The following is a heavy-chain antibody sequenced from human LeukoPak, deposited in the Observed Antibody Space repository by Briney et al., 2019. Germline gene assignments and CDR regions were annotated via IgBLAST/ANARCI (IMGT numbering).Heavy chain of an antibody. V-gene: IGHV1-18*01. Sequence: ASVKVSCKASGYTFTSYGINWVRQAPGQALEWMGWISAYNGNTNYAQKIQGRVTMTTDTSTSTAYMELRSLRSDDTAVYYCARNTGYCSSTSCYDWFDAWGQGTLVTVSS. CDR3: ARNTGYCSSTSCYDWFDA. CDR1: GYTFTSYG. D-gene: IGHD2-2*01. J-gene: IGHJ5*02. CDR2: ISAYNGNT.